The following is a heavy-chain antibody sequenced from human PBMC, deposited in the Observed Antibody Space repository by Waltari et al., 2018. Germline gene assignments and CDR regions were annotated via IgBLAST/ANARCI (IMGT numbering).Heavy chain of an antibody. Sequence: EVQLVESGGGLVQPGGSLSLTFAAPGFTFSSSTMNWVRQAPGKGLEWVSYISSSSSTIYYADSVKGRFTISRDNAKNSLYLQMNSLRAEDTAVYYCARDRGEVPNYFDYWGQGTLVTVSS. CDR2: ISSSSSTI. D-gene: IGHD4-17*01. CDR1: GFTFSSST. J-gene: IGHJ4*02. V-gene: IGHV3-48*01. CDR3: ARDRGEVPNYFDY.